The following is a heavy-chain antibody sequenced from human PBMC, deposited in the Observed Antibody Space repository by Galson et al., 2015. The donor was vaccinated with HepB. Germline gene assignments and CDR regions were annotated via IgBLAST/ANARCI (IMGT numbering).Heavy chain of an antibody. CDR2: ISYDGSNK. CDR1: GFAFSSYA. CDR3: ARVRLTEWYYYDAGDY. J-gene: IGHJ4*02. Sequence: SLRLSCAASGFAFSSYAMHWVRQAPGKGLEWVAVISYDGSNKYYADSVKGRFTISRDNSKNTLYLQMNSLRAEDTAVYYCARVRLTEWYYYDAGDYWGQGTLVTVSS. V-gene: IGHV3-30-3*01. D-gene: IGHD3-22*01.